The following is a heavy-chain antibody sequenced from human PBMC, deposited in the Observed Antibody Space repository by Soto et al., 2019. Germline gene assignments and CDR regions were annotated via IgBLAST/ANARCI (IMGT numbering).Heavy chain of an antibody. CDR3: AAGEASSRNLAPYYLDF. Sequence: XETLSLTCTVSGGSMRNYFWTWIRQPPGKGLEWIGYIHYSGTTSFFPSYNPSLRSRVTISEDTSKNQFSLKLLSVTTADTAVYFCAAGEASSRNLAPYYLDFWGQGTLVTVSS. J-gene: IGHJ4*02. CDR2: IHYSGTT. CDR1: GGSMRNYF. V-gene: IGHV4-59*01. D-gene: IGHD6-13*01.